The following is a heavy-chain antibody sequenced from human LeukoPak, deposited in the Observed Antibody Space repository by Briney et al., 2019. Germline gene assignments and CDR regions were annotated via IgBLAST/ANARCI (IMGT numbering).Heavy chain of an antibody. CDR3: AKDSYYYDSSGYYLFGSSLDY. J-gene: IGHJ4*02. D-gene: IGHD3-22*01. CDR2: ISYDGSNK. CDR1: GFTFSSYG. V-gene: IGHV3-30*18. Sequence: PGRSLRLSCAASGFTFSSYGMHWVRQAPGKGLEWEAVISYDGSNKYYADSVKGRFTISRDNSKNTLYLQMNSLRAEDTAVYYCAKDSYYYDSSGYYLFGSSLDYWGQGTLVTVSS.